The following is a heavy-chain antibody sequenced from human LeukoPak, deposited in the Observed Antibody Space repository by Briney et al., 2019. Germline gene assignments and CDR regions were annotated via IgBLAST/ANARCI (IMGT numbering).Heavy chain of an antibody. CDR3: ARGGIQVSGIDEFDY. CDR2: IGIRGDT. V-gene: IGHV3-13*01. Sequence: GGSLRLSCAASGFTFIDYDMHWVRQVIGKGLKWVSAIGIRGDTHYSGSVKGRFTISRENAESSLYLQMNSLRAEDTAVYYCARGGIQVSGIDEFDYWGQGTLVTVSS. D-gene: IGHD6-19*01. J-gene: IGHJ4*02. CDR1: GFTFIDYD.